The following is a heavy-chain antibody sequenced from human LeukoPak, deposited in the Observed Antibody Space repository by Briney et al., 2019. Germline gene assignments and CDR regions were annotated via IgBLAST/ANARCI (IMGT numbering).Heavy chain of an antibody. Sequence: GESLKISCKGSGYSFTSYWIGWVRQMPGKGLEWMGIIFPGDPDSRYSPSFRGQVTISADKSINTAYLQWSSLKASDTAMYLCARMRDAYPDYWGQGTLLTVSS. J-gene: IGHJ4*02. CDR2: IFPGDPDS. CDR1: GYSFTSYW. D-gene: IGHD5-24*01. V-gene: IGHV5-51*01. CDR3: ARMRDAYPDY.